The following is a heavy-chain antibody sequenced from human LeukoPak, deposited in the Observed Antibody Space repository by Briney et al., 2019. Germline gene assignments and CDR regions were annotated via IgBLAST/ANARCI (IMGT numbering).Heavy chain of an antibody. J-gene: IGHJ4*02. CDR2: IYWNDDK. D-gene: IGHD5-24*01. V-gene: IGHV2-5*01. Sequence: VSGPTLVNPTQTLTLTCTFSGFSLSTSGVGVGWIRQPPGKALEWLALIYWNDDKRYSPSLKSRLTITKDTSKNQVVLTMTNMDPVDTATYYCAHRPGRTVLGRDGYNFDYWGQGTLVTVSS. CDR3: AHRPGRTVLGRDGYNFDY. CDR1: GFSLSTSGVG.